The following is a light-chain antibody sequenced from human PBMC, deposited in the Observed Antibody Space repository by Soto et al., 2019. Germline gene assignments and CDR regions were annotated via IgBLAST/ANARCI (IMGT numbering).Light chain of an antibody. CDR1: QSVSSN. CDR3: QQYNNWPLT. Sequence: DIVMTQSPDSLAVSLGERATLSCWASQSVSSNLAWYQKKPGQAPRLLVWRASIRATDMAARFSGSGSGTEFTLTISSLQPEDSAVYYCQQYNNWPLTFGGGTKVDIK. V-gene: IGKV3-15*01. CDR2: RAS. J-gene: IGKJ4*01.